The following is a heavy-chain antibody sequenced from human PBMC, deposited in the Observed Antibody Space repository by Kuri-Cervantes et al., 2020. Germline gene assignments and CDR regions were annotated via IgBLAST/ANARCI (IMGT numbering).Heavy chain of an antibody. J-gene: IGHJ6*02. CDR3: ARGNPSSSWYGSHYYYYYSMDV. D-gene: IGHD6-13*01. CDR2: ISYDGSNK. V-gene: IGHV3-30-3*01. CDR1: GFTFSSYA. Sequence: GESLKISCAASGFTFSSYAMHWVRQAPGKGLEWVAVISYDGSNKYYADSVKGRFTISRDNSKNTLYLQMNSLRAEDTAVYYCARGNPSSSWYGSHYYYYYSMDVWGQGTTVTVSS.